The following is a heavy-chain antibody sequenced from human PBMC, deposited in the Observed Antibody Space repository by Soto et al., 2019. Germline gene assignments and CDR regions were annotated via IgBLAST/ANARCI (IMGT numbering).Heavy chain of an antibody. CDR3: ATYCAYDLIYYCTSDRLEY. V-gene: IGHV3-7*01. CDR1: GFSFSNYW. Sequence: VQLVESGGGLVQPGGSLRLSCAASGFSFSNYWMSWVRQAPGKGLEWVANINQDDSAKYYVDSAKGRFTISSDNAKNTLYVQMNSRRDEDTAVYYCATYCAYDLIYYCTSDRLEYWGQSSLFTVSS. CDR2: INQDDSAK. D-gene: IGHD3-10*01. J-gene: IGHJ4*02.